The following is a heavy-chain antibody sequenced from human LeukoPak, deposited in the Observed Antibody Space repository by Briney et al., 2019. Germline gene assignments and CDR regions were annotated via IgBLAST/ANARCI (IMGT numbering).Heavy chain of an antibody. Sequence: PSETLSLTCTVSGGYISRSFWTWIRQAPGKGLELIGFTYDGGRGNYKPSLRSRVDISLDTSSNRYSLRLTSVTAADTGVYYCARLWPPHDYDNWFDHWGQGILVTVSS. CDR2: TYDGGRG. D-gene: IGHD4-17*01. J-gene: IGHJ5*02. CDR3: ARLWPPHDYDNWFDH. V-gene: IGHV4-59*13. CDR1: GGYISRSF.